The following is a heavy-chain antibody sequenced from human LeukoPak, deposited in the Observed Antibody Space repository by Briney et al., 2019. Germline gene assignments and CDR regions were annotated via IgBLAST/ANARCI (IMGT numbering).Heavy chain of an antibody. CDR2: TYNSGST. CDR3: AGGLQWLAHDC. Sequence: PSETPSLTCTVSGDSISSLHWSWIRQPPGKRLEWIGSTYNSGSTNYNPSLKSRVTISVDTSKNQLSLKLSSVTAADTAMYYCAGGLQWLAHDCWGQGTLVTVSS. CDR1: GDSISSLH. V-gene: IGHV4-59*08. D-gene: IGHD6-19*01. J-gene: IGHJ4*02.